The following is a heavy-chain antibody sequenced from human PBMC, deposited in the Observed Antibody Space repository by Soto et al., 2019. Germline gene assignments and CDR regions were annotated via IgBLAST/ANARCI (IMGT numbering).Heavy chain of an antibody. Sequence: SVKVSCKASGGTFSSYAISWVRQAPGQGLEWMGGIIPIFGTANYAQKFQGRVTITADESTSTAYMELSRLRSEDTAVYYCARARDYYDSSGYFDYWGEGTLAPVSP. CDR1: GGTFSSYA. D-gene: IGHD3-22*01. J-gene: IGHJ4*02. CDR3: ARARDYYDSSGYFDY. V-gene: IGHV1-69*13. CDR2: IIPIFGTA.